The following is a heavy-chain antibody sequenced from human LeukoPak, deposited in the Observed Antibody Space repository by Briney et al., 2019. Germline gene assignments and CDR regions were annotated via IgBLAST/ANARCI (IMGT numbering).Heavy chain of an antibody. Sequence: SVKVSCKASGGTFSSYAISWVRQAPGQGLEWTGGIIPIFGTANYAQKFQGRVTITTDESTSTAYMELSSLRSEDTAVYYCARDWFDRGAAGALPYYYYYMDVWGKGTTVTVSS. V-gene: IGHV1-69*05. D-gene: IGHD6-13*01. CDR1: GGTFSSYA. J-gene: IGHJ6*03. CDR3: ARDWFDRGAAGALPYYYYYMDV. CDR2: IIPIFGTA.